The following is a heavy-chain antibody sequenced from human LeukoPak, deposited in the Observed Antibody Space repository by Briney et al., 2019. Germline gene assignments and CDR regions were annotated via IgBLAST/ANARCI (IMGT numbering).Heavy chain of an antibody. J-gene: IGHJ4*02. V-gene: IGHV3-7*01. D-gene: IGHD3-10*01. Sequence: GRSLRLSCAASGFTFSSYAMHWVRQAPGKGLEWVANIKYHGSDEYYVDSVRGRFTISRDNAKNSLFLQMNSLRAEDTAVYYCARIGGSGTYWDYWGQGTLVTVSS. CDR3: ARIGGSGTYWDY. CDR2: IKYHGSDE. CDR1: GFTFSSYA.